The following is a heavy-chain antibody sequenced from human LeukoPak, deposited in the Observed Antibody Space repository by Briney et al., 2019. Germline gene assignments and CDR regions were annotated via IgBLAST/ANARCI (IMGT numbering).Heavy chain of an antibody. CDR2: IYYSGST. CDR1: GGSISSYY. Sequence: SETLSLTCTVSGGSISSYYWSWIRQPPGKGLEWTGYIYYSGSTNYNPSLKSRVTISVDTSKNQFSPKLSSVTAADTAVYYCARADPTGLFDYWGQGTLVTVSS. J-gene: IGHJ4*02. D-gene: IGHD3/OR15-3a*01. CDR3: ARADPTGLFDY. V-gene: IGHV4-59*01.